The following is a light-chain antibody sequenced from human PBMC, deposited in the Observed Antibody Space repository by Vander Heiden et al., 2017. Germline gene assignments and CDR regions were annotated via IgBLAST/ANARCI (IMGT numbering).Light chain of an antibody. V-gene: IGKV1-39*01. CDR2: AAS. CDR1: QSISSY. J-gene: IGKJ5*01. CDR3: QQSYSTPIT. Sequence: DIQLTPSPSSLSASVGDRVTITCRASQSISSYLNWYQQKPGKAPKLLIYAASSLQSGVPSRFSGSGSGTDFTLTISSLQSEDFATYYCQQSYSTPITFGQGTRLEIK.